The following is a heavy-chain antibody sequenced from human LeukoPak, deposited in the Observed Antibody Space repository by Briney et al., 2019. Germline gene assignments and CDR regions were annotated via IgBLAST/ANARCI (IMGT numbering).Heavy chain of an antibody. CDR2: ISYDGRNQ. J-gene: IGHJ4*02. CDR3: VKDRTINGRSSPFDS. D-gene: IGHD1-26*01. CDR1: GFSFTTYG. Sequence: GGSLRLSCAASGFSFTTYGMHWVRQAPLKGLELLAAISYDGRNQNYADSVKGRFTIFRDNSQNTLYLQMNSLRAEDTALYYCVKDRTINGRSSPFDSWGQGTLVTVSS. V-gene: IGHV3-30*18.